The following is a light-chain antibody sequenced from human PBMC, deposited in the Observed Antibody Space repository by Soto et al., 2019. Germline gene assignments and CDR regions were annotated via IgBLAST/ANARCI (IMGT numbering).Light chain of an antibody. CDR1: QSVSNSY. V-gene: IGKV3-15*01. CDR2: AAS. Sequence: ESVLTQSPGTLSLSPGERATLSCRVSQSVSNSYFAWYQQKPGQAPRLLIYAASIRASDFPARFSGSGSGTEFTLTTSGLQSDYFAVYFCQQYNKWPPWTFGHGTKVEIK. J-gene: IGKJ1*01. CDR3: QQYNKWPPWT.